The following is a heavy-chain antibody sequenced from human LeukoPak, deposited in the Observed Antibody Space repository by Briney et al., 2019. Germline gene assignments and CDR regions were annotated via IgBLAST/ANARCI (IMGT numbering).Heavy chain of an antibody. CDR2: LSGNGGCT. CDR3: AKSRRLYGDFIDY. J-gene: IGHJ4*02. D-gene: IGHD4-17*01. CDR1: GFTFSTYA. V-gene: IGHV3-23*01. Sequence: QTGGSLRLSCAASGFTFSTYAMNWVRQAPGRGLEWVSTLSGNGGCTYYADSVKGRFTISRDNSKNTLYLQMNSLKGEDTAVYYCAKSRRLYGDFIDYWGQGTLVTVSS.